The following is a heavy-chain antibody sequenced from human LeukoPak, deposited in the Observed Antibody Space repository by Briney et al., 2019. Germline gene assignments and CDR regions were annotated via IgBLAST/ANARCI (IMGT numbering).Heavy chain of an antibody. V-gene: IGHV4-30-2*01. CDR3: ASAYYYDGSGAFDY. CDR1: GGSISSGGYS. CDR2: IYHSGST. D-gene: IGHD3-22*01. Sequence: SQTLSLTCAVSGGSISSGGYSWSWIRQPPGKGLEWIGYIYHSGSTYYNPSLKSRVTIPVDRSKNQFSLKLSSVTAADTAVYYCASAYYYDGSGAFDYWGQGTLVTVSS. J-gene: IGHJ4*02.